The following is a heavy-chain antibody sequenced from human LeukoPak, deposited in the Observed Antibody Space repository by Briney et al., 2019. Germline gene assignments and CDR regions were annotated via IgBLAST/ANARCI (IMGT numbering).Heavy chain of an antibody. D-gene: IGHD3-3*01. CDR2: ISGSGGST. CDR1: GFTFSSYA. Sequence: GGSLRLSCAASGFTFSSYAMSWVRQAPGKGLEWVSAISGSGGSTYYADSVKGRFTISRDNSKNTLYLQMNSLRAEDTAVYYCAKDPQSNHYDFWSGYYSPVGYWGQGTLVTVSS. J-gene: IGHJ4*02. V-gene: IGHV3-23*01. CDR3: AKDPQSNHYDFWSGYYSPVGY.